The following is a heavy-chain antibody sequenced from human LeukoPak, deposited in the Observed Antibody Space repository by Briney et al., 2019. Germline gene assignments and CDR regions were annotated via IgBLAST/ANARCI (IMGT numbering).Heavy chain of an antibody. D-gene: IGHD4-23*01. CDR1: GGSISSSSYY. CDR2: IYYSGST. V-gene: IGHV4-39*01. Sequence: SETLSLTCTVSGGSISSSSYYWGWIRQPPGKGLEWIGSIYYSGSTYYNPSLKSRVTISVDTSKNQFSLKLSSVTAADTAVYYCARQWVTTVVTSYLDYWGQGTLVTVSS. CDR3: ARQWVTTVVTSYLDY. J-gene: IGHJ4*02.